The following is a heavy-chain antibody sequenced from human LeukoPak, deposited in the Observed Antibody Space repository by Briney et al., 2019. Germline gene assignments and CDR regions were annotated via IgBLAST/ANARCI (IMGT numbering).Heavy chain of an antibody. CDR1: GYIFTSYW. CDR3: ARHRVYYYDTSGHRGWFDP. CDR2: IYPGDSDT. V-gene: IGHV5-51*01. D-gene: IGHD3-22*01. J-gene: IGHJ5*02. Sequence: GESLQISCKGSGYIFTSYWIGWVRQVPGKGLEWRGIIYPGDSDTRYSPSFQGQVTISADKSISTAYLQWSSLKASDTAMYYCARHRVYYYDTSGHRGWFDPWGQGTLVTVSS.